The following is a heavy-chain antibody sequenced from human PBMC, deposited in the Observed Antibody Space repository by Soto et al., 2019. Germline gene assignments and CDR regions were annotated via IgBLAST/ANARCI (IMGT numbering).Heavy chain of an antibody. V-gene: IGHV2-5*02. CDR1: GFSLSTSGVG. CDR3: AHRRAYCSGGGCYCYDMDV. D-gene: IGHD2-15*01. J-gene: IGHJ6*02. CDR2: IHWDDDK. Sequence: QITLKESGPTLVKPTQTLTLTCTFSGFSLSTSGVGVGWIRQPPGKALEWLALIHWDDDKRYSPSLKSRLTITRDTSKNLVVLTMTNMDPVDTATYYCAHRRAYCSGGGCYCYDMDVWGQGTTVTVSS.